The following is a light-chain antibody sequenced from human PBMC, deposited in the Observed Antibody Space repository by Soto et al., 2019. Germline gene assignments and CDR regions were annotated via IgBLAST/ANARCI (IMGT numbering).Light chain of an antibody. Sequence: QFVLTQPPSVCGAPGQRVTISCTGTSSNLGADYDVNWYQQLPGTAPKVLINANTNRPSGVPDRFSGSKSGTSASLAITGLQAEDEADYYCQSYDTSLSGYVFGGGTKVTVL. CDR3: QSYDTSLSGYV. CDR2: ANT. CDR1: SSNLGADYD. J-gene: IGLJ3*02. V-gene: IGLV1-40*01.